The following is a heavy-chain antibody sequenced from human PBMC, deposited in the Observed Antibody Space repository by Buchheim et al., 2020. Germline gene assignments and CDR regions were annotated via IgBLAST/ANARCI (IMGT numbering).Heavy chain of an antibody. CDR2: ISSSGSTI. Sequence: EVQLVESGGGLVQPGGSLRLSCVVSGFTFSNYEMNWVRQAPGKGLEWVSHISSSGSTIYYADSVKGRFTVSRDDAKHSLFLQMNSLRAEDTASYYCARHYSSSSEFDYWGQGTL. D-gene: IGHD6-6*01. CDR1: GFTFSNYE. CDR3: ARHYSSSSEFDY. V-gene: IGHV3-48*03. J-gene: IGHJ4*02.